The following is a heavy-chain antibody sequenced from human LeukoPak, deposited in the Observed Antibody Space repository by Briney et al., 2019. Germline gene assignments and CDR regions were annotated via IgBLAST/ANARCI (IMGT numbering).Heavy chain of an antibody. CDR1: GFTFSSYA. V-gene: IGHV3-30*01. CDR2: ISYDGSNK. D-gene: IGHD2-21*02. CDR3: ARGDLLTFDY. J-gene: IGHJ4*02. Sequence: PGGSLRLSCAASGFTFSSYAMHWVRQAPGKGLEWVAVISYDGSNKYYADSVKGRFTISRDNSKNTLYLQMNSLRAEVTAVYYCARGDLLTFDYWGQGTLVTVSS.